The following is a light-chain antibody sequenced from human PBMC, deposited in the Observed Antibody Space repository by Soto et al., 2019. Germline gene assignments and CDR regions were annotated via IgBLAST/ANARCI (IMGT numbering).Light chain of an antibody. CDR3: GSYTSTDTPFV. V-gene: IGLV2-14*01. CDR1: STDVGGYNY. CDR2: GVN. J-gene: IGLJ1*01. Sequence: ALAQPSSVSGSPGQSITISCTGTSTDVGGYNYVSWYQHHPGKGPKLIIYGVNNRPSGVSDRFSGSKSGNKASLTISNLEAEDESDYYCGSYTSTDTPFVFGTGTKVTVL.